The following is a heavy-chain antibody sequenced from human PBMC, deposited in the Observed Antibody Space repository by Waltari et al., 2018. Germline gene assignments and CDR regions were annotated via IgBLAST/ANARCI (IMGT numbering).Heavy chain of an antibody. CDR3: ARGGVDWCLGDV. CDR1: GFTFSRYS. J-gene: IGHJ6*02. CDR2: ISSSSSTI. V-gene: IGHV3-48*01. D-gene: IGHD3-9*01. Sequence: EVQMGESGGGLVQPGGSLRLSCAASGFTFSRYSLNWGRPAPGKGLGWVSYISSSSSTIYYADSVKGRFTISRDNAKNSLYLQMNSLRAEDTAVYYCARGGVDWCLGDVWGQGTTVTVSS.